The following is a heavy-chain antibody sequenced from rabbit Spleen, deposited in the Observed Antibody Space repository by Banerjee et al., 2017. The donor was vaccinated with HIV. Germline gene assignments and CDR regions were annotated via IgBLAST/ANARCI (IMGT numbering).Heavy chain of an antibody. V-gene: IGHV1S40*01. D-gene: IGHD8-1*01. Sequence: QSLEESGGGLVKPGASLTLTCKASGFSFSNDYDMCWVRQAPGKGLEWIACIYAGSSGSTYYASWAKGRFSISKTSSTTVTLQMTSLTAADTATYFCARDAGSGAYIDVYFDLWGPGTLVTVS. CDR1: GFSFSNDYD. J-gene: IGHJ4*01. CDR2: IYAGSSGST. CDR3: ARDAGSGAYIDVYFDL.